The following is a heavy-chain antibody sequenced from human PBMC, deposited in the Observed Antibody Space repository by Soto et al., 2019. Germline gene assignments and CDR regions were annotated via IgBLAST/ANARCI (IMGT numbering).Heavy chain of an antibody. CDR2: IIPTFGTA. CDR1: GGTFSSYA. J-gene: IGHJ6*02. V-gene: IGHV1-69*13. CDR3: AIPRVPGGYYGMDV. D-gene: IGHD1-1*01. Sequence: SVKVSCKASGGTFSSYAISWVRQAPGQGLEWMGGIIPTFGTANYAQKFQGRVTITADESTSTAYMELSSLRSEDTAVYYCAIPRVPGGYYGMDVWGQGTTVTVSS.